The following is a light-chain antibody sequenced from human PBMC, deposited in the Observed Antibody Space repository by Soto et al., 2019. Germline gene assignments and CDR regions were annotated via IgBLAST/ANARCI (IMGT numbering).Light chain of an antibody. CDR3: YSYVGTIS. CDR2: EVS. Sequence: QSALTQPASVSGSPGQSITISCTGTSSDVGSHNFVSWYQQHPGKAPKLMIYEVSKRPSGVSNRFSGSKSVNTASLTISGXXXXXEADYYCYSYVGTISFGGGTKLTVL. CDR1: SSDVGSHNF. V-gene: IGLV2-23*02. J-gene: IGLJ2*01.